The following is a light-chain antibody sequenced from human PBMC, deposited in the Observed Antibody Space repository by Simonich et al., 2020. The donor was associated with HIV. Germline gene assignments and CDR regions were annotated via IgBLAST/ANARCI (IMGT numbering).Light chain of an antibody. Sequence: EIVLTQSPATLSLSPGERATLPCRASQSVGSSLAWYQQKPGQAPRLLIDDASNRATGIPARFSGSGSGTDFTLTISSLEPEDFAVYFCQQRSNWPTFTFGPGTKVDIK. CDR3: QQRSNWPTFT. CDR2: DAS. J-gene: IGKJ3*01. CDR1: QSVGSS. V-gene: IGKV3-11*01.